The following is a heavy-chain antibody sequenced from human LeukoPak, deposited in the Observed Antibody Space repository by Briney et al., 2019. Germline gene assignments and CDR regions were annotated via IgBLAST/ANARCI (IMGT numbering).Heavy chain of an antibody. D-gene: IGHD4-23*01. J-gene: IGHJ4*02. V-gene: IGHV3-21*05. CDR2: ISSSGSDI. Sequence: GGSLRLSCAASGFTFSAYVMHWVRQAPGKGLEWVSYISSSGSDIYYADSVKGRFTISRDNAKNSLYLHMNSLRAEDTAVYYCARDYGGSSPFDYWGQGTLVTVSS. CDR3: ARDYGGSSPFDY. CDR1: GFTFSAYV.